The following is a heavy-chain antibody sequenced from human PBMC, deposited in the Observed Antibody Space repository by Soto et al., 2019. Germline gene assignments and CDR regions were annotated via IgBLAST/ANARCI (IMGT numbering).Heavy chain of an antibody. CDR2: IKSKANNDAT. Sequence: EVQPVASGGGLVQPGGSLKLSCAASGFTLSGATMHWVRQASGTGLEWVGHIKSKANNDATAYGASVKGRFTVSRDDTKNKAYLQMHSLKLEDTAVYYSITGWPKDFDYWGQGSLVTVSS. CDR3: ITGWPKDFDY. V-gene: IGHV3-73*02. J-gene: IGHJ4*02. D-gene: IGHD6-19*01. CDR1: GFTLSGAT.